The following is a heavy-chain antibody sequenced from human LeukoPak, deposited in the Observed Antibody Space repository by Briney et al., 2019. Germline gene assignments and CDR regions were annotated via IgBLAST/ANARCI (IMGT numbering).Heavy chain of an antibody. CDR1: GYTFTGYY. D-gene: IGHD2-2*01. Sequence: ASVKVSCKASGYTFTGYYMHWVRQAPGQGLEWMGWINPNSGGTNYAQKFQGRVTMTRDTSISTAYMELSRLRYDDTAVYYCASLPPGYCSSTSCDRAFDIWGQGTMVTVSS. J-gene: IGHJ3*02. V-gene: IGHV1-2*02. CDR3: ASLPPGYCSSTSCDRAFDI. CDR2: INPNSGGT.